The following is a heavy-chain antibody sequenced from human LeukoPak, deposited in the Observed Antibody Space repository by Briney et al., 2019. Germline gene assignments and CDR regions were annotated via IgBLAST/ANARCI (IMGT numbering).Heavy chain of an antibody. D-gene: IGHD6-13*01. V-gene: IGHV1-46*01. CDR2: INPSGGRA. CDR3: ARRIAVVGMNYYGMDV. Sequence: GASVKVSCRASGYTFTSYGISWVRQAPGQGLEWMGIINPSGGRATYAQKFQDRVTLTTDTSTSTVYMELSSLRSEDTAVYYCARRIAVVGMNYYGMDVWGQGTTVTVSS. CDR1: GYTFTSYG. J-gene: IGHJ6*02.